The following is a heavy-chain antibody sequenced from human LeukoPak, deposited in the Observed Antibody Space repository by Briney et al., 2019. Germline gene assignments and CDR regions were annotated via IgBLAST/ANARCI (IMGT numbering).Heavy chain of an antibody. CDR3: ARVSDCSSTSCYGLFDY. CDR1: GYTFTTYA. J-gene: IGHJ4*02. CDR2: IIVGSGKT. D-gene: IGHD2-2*01. V-gene: IGHV1-3*01. Sequence: ASVKVSCKSSGYTFTTYAMHWVRQAPGQRPEWMGWIIVGSGKTKYSQKFQGRVTFTRDTSATTVYMELRSLRSDDTAVYYCARVSDCSSTSCYGLFDYWGQGTLVTVSS.